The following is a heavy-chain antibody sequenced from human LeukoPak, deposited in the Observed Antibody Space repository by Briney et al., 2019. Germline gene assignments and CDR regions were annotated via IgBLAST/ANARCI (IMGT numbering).Heavy chain of an antibody. D-gene: IGHD6-6*01. CDR1: GFTFSSYS. J-gene: IGHJ4*02. V-gene: IGHV3-21*01. CDR2: ISSSSSYI. CDR3: ARGMWYSSSNFDY. Sequence: GGSLRLSGAASGFTFSSYSMNWVRQAPGKGLEWVSSISSSSSYIYYADSVKGRFTISRDNAKNSLYLQMNSLRAEDTAVYYCARGMWYSSSNFDYWGQGTLVTVSS.